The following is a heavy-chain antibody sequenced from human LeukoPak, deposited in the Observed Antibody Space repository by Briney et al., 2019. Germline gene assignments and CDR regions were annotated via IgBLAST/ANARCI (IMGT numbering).Heavy chain of an antibody. CDR3: ASSRRGAYCSSTSCQFDY. Sequence: SETLSLTCTVSGGSISSYYWSWIRQPPGKGLEWIGYIYYSGSTNYNPSLKSRVTISVDTSKNQFSLKLSSVTAADTAVYYCASSRRGAYCSSTSCQFDYWGQGTLVTVSS. CDR2: IYYSGST. V-gene: IGHV4-59*08. CDR1: GGSISSYY. D-gene: IGHD2-2*01. J-gene: IGHJ4*02.